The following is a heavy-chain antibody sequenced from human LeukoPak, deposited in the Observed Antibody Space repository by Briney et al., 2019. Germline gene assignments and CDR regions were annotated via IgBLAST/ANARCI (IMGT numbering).Heavy chain of an antibody. CDR1: GGSISCGGYY. Sequence: SETLSLTCTVSGGSISCGGYYWSWIRQHPGKGLEWIGYIYYSGSTYYNPSLKSRVTISVDTSKNQFSLKLSSVTAADTAVYYCARDRDSTIDYWGQGTLVTVSS. V-gene: IGHV4-31*03. D-gene: IGHD3-22*01. CDR3: ARDRDSTIDY. CDR2: IYYSGST. J-gene: IGHJ4*02.